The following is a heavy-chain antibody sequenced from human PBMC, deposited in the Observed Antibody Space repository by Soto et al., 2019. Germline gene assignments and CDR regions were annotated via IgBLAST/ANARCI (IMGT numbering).Heavy chain of an antibody. J-gene: IGHJ4*02. Sequence: HPGGSLRLSCAASGFSFTSYGMHWVRQAPGKGLDWVALISSDGSNKYYPDSVKGRFTISRDNSKNTLYLQMNSLRSEDTAVYYCAAGLYFFYYCGQGTLVTVSS. D-gene: IGHD6-13*01. CDR3: AAGLYFFYY. CDR2: ISSDGSNK. CDR1: GFSFTSYG. V-gene: IGHV3-30*03.